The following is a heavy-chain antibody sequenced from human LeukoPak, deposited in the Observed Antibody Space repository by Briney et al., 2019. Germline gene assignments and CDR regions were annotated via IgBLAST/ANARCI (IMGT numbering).Heavy chain of an antibody. CDR3: ARHVYCTNGICSDY. J-gene: IGHJ4*02. Sequence: SGTLSLTCAVSGGSISSSNWWSWVRQPPGKGLEWIGEIYHSGSTNYNPSLKSRVTMSVDTSKNQFSLKLSSVTAADTAVYYCARHVYCTNGICSDYWGQGTLVTVSS. D-gene: IGHD2-8*01. V-gene: IGHV4-4*02. CDR2: IYHSGST. CDR1: GGSISSSNW.